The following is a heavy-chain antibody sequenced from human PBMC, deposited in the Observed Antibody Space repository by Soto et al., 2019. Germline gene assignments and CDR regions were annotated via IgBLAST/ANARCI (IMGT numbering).Heavy chain of an antibody. J-gene: IGHJ4*02. Sequence: QVQLVESGGGVVQPGRSLRLSCAASRFTFSNYGMHWVRQTPGKGLEWVAVISYDGSNKYYADSVKGRFTISRDNSKNTLYLQMNSLRAEDTAVYYCVKGGYHYSDYWGQGTLVTVSS. CDR1: RFTFSNYG. V-gene: IGHV3-30*18. D-gene: IGHD5-12*01. CDR2: ISYDGSNK. CDR3: VKGGYHYSDY.